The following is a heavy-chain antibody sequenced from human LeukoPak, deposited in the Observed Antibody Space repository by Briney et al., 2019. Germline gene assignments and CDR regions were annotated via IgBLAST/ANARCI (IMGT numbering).Heavy chain of an antibody. Sequence: GGSLRLSFAASGFTFSNYALHWVRRAPGKGLEWVAVISYDGNNKYYADSVKGRFTISRDTSKNTLYLQMNSLRVEDTAVYYCARDLKDFYYDSSGYHSFLDYWGQGTLVAVSS. J-gene: IGHJ4*02. V-gene: IGHV3-30-3*01. D-gene: IGHD3-22*01. CDR1: GFTFSNYA. CDR3: ARDLKDFYYDSSGYHSFLDY. CDR2: ISYDGNNK.